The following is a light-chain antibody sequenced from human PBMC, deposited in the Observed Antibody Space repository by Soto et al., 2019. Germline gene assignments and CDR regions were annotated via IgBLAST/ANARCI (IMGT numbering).Light chain of an antibody. CDR3: GTWDSSLSAGL. Sequence: QSVLTQPPSVSAAPGQKVTISCSGNSSNLANNYVSWYQQFPGTAPKLLIYDNNKRPSGIPGRFSGSKSGTSATLGITGLQTGDEADYYCGTWDSSLSAGLFGGGTKLTVL. CDR2: DNN. CDR1: SSNLANNY. J-gene: IGLJ3*02. V-gene: IGLV1-51*01.